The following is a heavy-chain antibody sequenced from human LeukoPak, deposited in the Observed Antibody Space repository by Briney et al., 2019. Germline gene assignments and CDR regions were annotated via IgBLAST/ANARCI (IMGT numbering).Heavy chain of an antibody. D-gene: IGHD2-15*01. CDR1: GYSFTSYW. J-gene: IGHJ4*02. CDR3: ARHDGVDCSGGSCYSLTSDY. CDR2: IYSGDSDT. V-gene: IGHV5-51*01. Sequence: GESLKISCKGSGYSFTSYWIGWVRQMPGKRLEWVGIIYSGDSDTRYIPSFQPLATISADKPIRTPYLQWSSLKASDTAMYHCARHDGVDCSGGSCYSLTSDYWGQGTLVTVSS.